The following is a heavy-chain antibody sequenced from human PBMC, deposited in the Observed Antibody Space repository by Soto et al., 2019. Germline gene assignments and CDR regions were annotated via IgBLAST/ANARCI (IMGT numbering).Heavy chain of an antibody. CDR2: ISSSDTII. D-gene: IGHD3-22*01. Sequence: GWSLRLSCSASVFTFSDYYMSWSRQAPGKGLEWVSYISSSDTIISYADSVKGRFTISRDNAKNSLYLQMNSLRAEDTAVYYCARDLGYYDSSGYFDYWGQGTLVTVSS. V-gene: IGHV3-11*01. CDR3: ARDLGYYDSSGYFDY. CDR1: VFTFSDYY. J-gene: IGHJ4*02.